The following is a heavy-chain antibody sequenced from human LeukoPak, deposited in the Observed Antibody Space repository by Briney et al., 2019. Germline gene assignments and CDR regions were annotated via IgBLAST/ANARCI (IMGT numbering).Heavy chain of an antibody. V-gene: IGHV4-59*08. CDR3: ARLHKEYDSGSYEDY. CDR2: IYYSGST. Sequence: LETLSLTCTVSGGSISSYYWSWIRQPPGKGLEWIGYIYYSGSTNYNPSLKSRVTISVDTSKNQFSLKLSSVTAADTAVYYCARLHKEYDSGSYEDYWGQGTLVTVSS. CDR1: GGSISSYY. J-gene: IGHJ4*02. D-gene: IGHD3-10*01.